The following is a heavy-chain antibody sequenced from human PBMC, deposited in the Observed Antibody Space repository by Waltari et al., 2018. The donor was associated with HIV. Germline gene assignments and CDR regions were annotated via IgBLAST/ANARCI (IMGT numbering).Heavy chain of an antibody. D-gene: IGHD3-9*01. V-gene: IGHV3-21*01. CDR3: ARGLLTGYTLFDH. CDR1: GFPFSTYS. J-gene: IGHJ5*02. CDR2: ISSSSTYI. Sequence: EVRLVESGGGLVKPGGSLRLSCAASGFPFSTYSMNWVRQAPGKGLEGLSAISSSSTYIYYADSVKCRFTISRDNAKNSLYLQMNSLRAEDTAVYYCARGLLTGYTLFDHWGQGTLVTVSS.